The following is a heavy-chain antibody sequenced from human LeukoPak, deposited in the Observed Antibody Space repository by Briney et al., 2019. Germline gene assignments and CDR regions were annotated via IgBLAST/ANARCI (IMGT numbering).Heavy chain of an antibody. CDR3: ARSPSVVVHYFDY. V-gene: IGHV3-33*01. CDR2: IWYDGSNK. CDR1: GFTFSSYG. Sequence: GGSLRLSCAASGFTFSSYGMHWVRQAPGKGLEWVAVIWYDGSNKYYADSVKGRFTISRDNSKNTLYLQMNSLRAEDTAVYYCARSPSVVVHYFDYWGRGTLVTVSS. D-gene: IGHD2-2*01. J-gene: IGHJ4*02.